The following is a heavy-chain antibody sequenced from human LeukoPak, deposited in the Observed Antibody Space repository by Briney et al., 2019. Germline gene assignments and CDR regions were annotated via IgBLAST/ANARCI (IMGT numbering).Heavy chain of an antibody. CDR2: IKQDGSEK. CDR1: GFTFSSYW. V-gene: IGHV3-7*01. D-gene: IGHD3-3*01. Sequence: GGSLRLSCAASGFTFSSYWMSWVRQAPGKGLEWVANIKQDGSEKYYVDSVKGRFTISRDNAKNSLYLQMNSLRAEDTAVYYCARVPDYDFWSGYWVDYWGQGTLVTVSS. J-gene: IGHJ4*02. CDR3: ARVPDYDFWSGYWVDY.